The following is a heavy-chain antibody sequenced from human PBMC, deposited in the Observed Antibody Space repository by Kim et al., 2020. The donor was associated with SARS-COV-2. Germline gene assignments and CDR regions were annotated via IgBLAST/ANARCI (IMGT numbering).Heavy chain of an antibody. CDR1: GFTFSNAW. CDR2: IKSKTDGGTT. D-gene: IGHD1-26*01. J-gene: IGHJ3*02. CDR3: TTDIVVAPDGFDI. V-gene: IGHV3-15*01. Sequence: GGSLRLSCAASGFTFSNAWMSWVRQAPGKGLEWVGRIKSKTDGGTTDYAAPVKGRFTISRDDSKNTLYLQMNSLKTEDTAVYYCTTDIVVAPDGFDIWGQGTMVTVSS.